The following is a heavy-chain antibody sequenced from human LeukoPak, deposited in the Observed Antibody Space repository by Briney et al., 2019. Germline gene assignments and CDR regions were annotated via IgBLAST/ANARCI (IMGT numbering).Heavy chain of an antibody. V-gene: IGHV3-30*02. D-gene: IGHD3-10*01. CDR1: GFTFRNYA. J-gene: IGHJ6*03. CDR3: AKDGRFGGYYYYCMDV. CDR2: IRFDGTNE. Sequence: GGSLRLSCAAYGFTFRNYAMHWVRQAPGKGLEWVAFIRFDGTNEYYADSVKGRFTISRDNSQNTLYLQMNSLRVEDTAVFYCAKDGRFGGYYYYCMDVWGKGTTVTISS.